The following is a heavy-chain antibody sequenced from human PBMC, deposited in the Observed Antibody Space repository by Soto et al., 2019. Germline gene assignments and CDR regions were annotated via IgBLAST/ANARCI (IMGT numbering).Heavy chain of an antibody. D-gene: IGHD3-10*01. CDR2: VSAGGDMT. CDR1: GFTFSSYA. Sequence: DVQLLESGGHLVQPGGSLRLSCAASGFTFSSYAMSWVRKAPGKGLEWVSSVSAGGDMTYYSDSVKGRFTISRDNSNNALFLQMNGLRIEDTALYYCARGDRGGSGSPASYYYSGLDVWGQGTTVTVS. J-gene: IGHJ6*02. V-gene: IGHV3-23*01. CDR3: ARGDRGGSGSPASYYYSGLDV.